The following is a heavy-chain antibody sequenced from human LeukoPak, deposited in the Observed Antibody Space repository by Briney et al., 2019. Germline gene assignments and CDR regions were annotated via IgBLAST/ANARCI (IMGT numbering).Heavy chain of an antibody. D-gene: IGHD2-2*01. V-gene: IGHV3-30-3*01. CDR1: GFSSSDYA. J-gene: IGHJ4*02. CDR3: AREVPAADY. CDR2: ISYDGSNK. Sequence: GGSLRLSCAASGFSSSDYAMHWVRQAPGKGLEWVAIISYDGSNKYYADSVKGRFTISRDNSKNTQYLQMNSLRAEDTAVYYCAREVPAADYWGQGTLVTVSS.